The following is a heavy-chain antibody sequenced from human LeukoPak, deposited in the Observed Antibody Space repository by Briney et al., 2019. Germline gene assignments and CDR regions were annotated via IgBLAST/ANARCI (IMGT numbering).Heavy chain of an antibody. CDR3: ARGQAGLCSSTSCYYDYYYYMDV. V-gene: IGHV1-69*06. J-gene: IGHJ6*03. CDR2: IIPIFGTA. D-gene: IGHD2-2*01. CDR1: GGTFSSYA. Sequence: GSSVKVSCKASGGTFSSYAISWVRQAPGQGLEWMGGIIPIFGTANYAQKFQGRVTITADKSTSTAYMELSSLRSEDTAVYYCARGQAGLCSSTSCYYDYYYYMDVWGKGTTVTISS.